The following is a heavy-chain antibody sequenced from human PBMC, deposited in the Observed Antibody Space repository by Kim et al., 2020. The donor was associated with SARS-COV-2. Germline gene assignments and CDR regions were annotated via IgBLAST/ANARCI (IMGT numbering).Heavy chain of an antibody. CDR2: ISAYNGNT. CDR3: ARDFARYYYDSSGLGGFDY. J-gene: IGHJ4*02. CDR1: GYTFTSYG. D-gene: IGHD3-22*01. Sequence: ASVKVSCKASGYTFTSYGISWVRQAPGQGLEWMGWISAYNGNTNYAQKLQGRVTMTTDTSTSTAYMELRSLRSDDTAVYYCARDFARYYYDSSGLGGFDYWGQGTLVTVSS. V-gene: IGHV1-18*04.